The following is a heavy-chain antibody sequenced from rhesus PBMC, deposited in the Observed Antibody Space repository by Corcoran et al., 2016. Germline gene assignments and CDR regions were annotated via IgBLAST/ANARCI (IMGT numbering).Heavy chain of an antibody. CDR2: IGGSSGRT. D-gene: IGHD3-22*01. CDR3: VIMDYGDY. Sequence: QVQLQESGPGLVKPSETLSLTCDVSGSSIRSGYGWSWISQPPGKGLEWIGYIGGSSGRTNYNPSLKSRVTISKDTSKNQFSLKLSSATAADTAVYFCVIMDYGDYWGQGVLVTVSS. J-gene: IGHJ4*01. V-gene: IGHV4-127*01. CDR1: GSSIRSGYG.